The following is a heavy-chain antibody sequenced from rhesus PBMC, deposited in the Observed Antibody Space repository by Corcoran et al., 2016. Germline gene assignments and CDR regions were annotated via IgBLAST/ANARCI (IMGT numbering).Heavy chain of an antibody. CDR3: ARTYYYSGRYYASWFDY. CDR2: IYGSGSST. CDR1: GGSISSRY. Sequence: HLQLQESGPGLVPPSQTLSVTCSVSGGSISSRYWRLLRPAPGKQLACVGYIYGSGSSTTYNPSLKSRVTLSVDTSKNQLSLKLSSVTTADTAVYYGARTYYYSGRYYASWFDYWGQGVLVTVSS. D-gene: IGHD3-16*01. V-gene: IGHV4-169*01. J-gene: IGHJ4*01.